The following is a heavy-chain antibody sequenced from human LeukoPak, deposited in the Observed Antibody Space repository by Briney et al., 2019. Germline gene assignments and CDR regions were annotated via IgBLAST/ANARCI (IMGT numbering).Heavy chain of an antibody. CDR2: IYYGGST. V-gene: IGHV4-59*12. CDR1: GGSISSYY. J-gene: IGHJ3*01. CDR3: ARDSQIRLLLNDYDVFDV. Sequence: SETLSLTCTVSGGSISSYYWSWIRQPPGKGLEWIGYIYYGGSTNYNPSLKSRVTISVDTSKNQFSLKLNSVTAADTAVYYCARDSQIRLLLNDYDVFDVWGQGTVVTVSS. D-gene: IGHD2-21*02.